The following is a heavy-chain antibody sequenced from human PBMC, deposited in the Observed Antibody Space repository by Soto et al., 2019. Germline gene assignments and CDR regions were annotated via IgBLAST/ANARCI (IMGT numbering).Heavy chain of an antibody. V-gene: IGHV1-2*02. J-gene: IGHJ6*02. CDR3: ARGGAKYDILGYGMDV. CDR1: GYTFTGYY. CDR2: INPNSGGI. D-gene: IGHD3-9*01. Sequence: QVQLVQSGAEVKKPGASVKVSCKASGYTFTGYYMHWVRQAPGQGLEWMGWINPNSGGINYAQKFQGRVTMTRDTSISTAYMELSRLRSDDTAVYYCARGGAKYDILGYGMDVWGQGTTVTVSS.